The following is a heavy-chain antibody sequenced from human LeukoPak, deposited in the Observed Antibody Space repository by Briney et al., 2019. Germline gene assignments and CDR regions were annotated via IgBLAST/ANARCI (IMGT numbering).Heavy chain of an antibody. CDR1: GGTFSSYA. D-gene: IGHD5-18*01. CDR2: IIPIFGTA. J-gene: IGHJ4*02. Sequence: GASVRVSCKASGGTFSSYAISWVRQAPGQGLEWMGGIIPIFGTANYAQKFQGRVTITADESTSTAYMELSSLRSEDTAVYYCARVGEAYSYVYYFDYWGQGTLVTVSS. V-gene: IGHV1-69*13. CDR3: ARVGEAYSYVYYFDY.